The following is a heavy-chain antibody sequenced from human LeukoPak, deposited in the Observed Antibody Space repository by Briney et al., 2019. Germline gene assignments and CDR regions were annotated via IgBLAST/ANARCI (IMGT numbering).Heavy chain of an antibody. V-gene: IGHV4-61*02. CDR1: GGSISSGSYY. Sequence: PSQTLSLTCTVSGGSISSGSYYWSWLRQPAGKGLEWIGRIYTSGSTNYNPSLKSRVTISVDTSKNQFSLKLSSVTAADTAVYYCARGQAAAPYDYWGQGTLVTVSS. J-gene: IGHJ4*02. CDR3: ARGQAAAPYDY. CDR2: IYTSGST. D-gene: IGHD6-13*01.